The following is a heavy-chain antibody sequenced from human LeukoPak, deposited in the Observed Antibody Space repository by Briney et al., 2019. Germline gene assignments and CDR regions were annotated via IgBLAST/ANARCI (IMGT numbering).Heavy chain of an antibody. J-gene: IGHJ4*02. V-gene: IGHV4-59*08. CDR3: ARTYYYDSSGYRFDY. D-gene: IGHD3-22*01. CDR1: GGTIRNYY. Sequence: SETLSLTCTVSGGTIRNYYWSWIRQPPGKGLEWIGYISYSGSTNYNPSLKSRVTISLDTSKNQSSLNLSSVTAADTAVYYCARTYYYDSSGYRFDYGGQGTLVTVSS. CDR2: ISYSGST.